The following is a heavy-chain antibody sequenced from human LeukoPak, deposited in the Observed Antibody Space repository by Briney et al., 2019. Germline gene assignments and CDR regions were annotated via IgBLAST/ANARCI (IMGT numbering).Heavy chain of an antibody. CDR1: GGTFSSYA. CDR2: IIPILGIA. J-gene: IGHJ4*02. D-gene: IGHD2-21*02. V-gene: IGHV1-69*04. Sequence: SVKVSCKAPGGTFSSYAISWVRQAPGQGLEWMGRIIPILGIANYAQKFQGRVTITADKSTSTAYMELSSLRSEDTAVYYCARGLSTAITLFDYWGQGTLVTVSS. CDR3: ARGLSTAITLFDY.